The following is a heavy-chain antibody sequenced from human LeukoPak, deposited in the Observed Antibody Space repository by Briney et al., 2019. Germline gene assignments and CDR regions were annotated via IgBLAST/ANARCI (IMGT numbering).Heavy chain of an antibody. J-gene: IGHJ5*02. D-gene: IGHD5-24*01. CDR3: ARVGRAFDP. CDR1: GGSISSYY. CDR2: IYYSGST. V-gene: IGHV4-59*01. Sequence: SETLSLTCTVSGGSISSYYWSWLRQPPGKGLEWIGYIYYSGSTNYNPSLKSRFTISVDTSKNQFSLKLSSVTAADTAVYYCARVGRAFDPWGQGTLVTVSS.